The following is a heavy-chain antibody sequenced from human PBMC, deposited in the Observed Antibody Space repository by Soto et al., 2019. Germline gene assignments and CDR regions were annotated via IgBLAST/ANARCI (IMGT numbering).Heavy chain of an antibody. J-gene: IGHJ4*02. CDR3: ARDVVSTIGVFDF. CDR1: GGSIDSGDYY. V-gene: IGHV4-61*08. D-gene: IGHD5-12*01. CDR2: VYYSGTT. Sequence: PSETLSLTCTVSGGSIDSGDYYWSWIRQPPGKGLEWIGYVYYSGTTNYNPFLKSRVTLSLDKSKNQFSLKMNSVTAADTAFYFCARDVVSTIGVFDFWGQGTPVTVSS.